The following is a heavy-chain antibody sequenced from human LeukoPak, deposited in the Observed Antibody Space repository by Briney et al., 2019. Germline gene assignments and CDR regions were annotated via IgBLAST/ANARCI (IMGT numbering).Heavy chain of an antibody. J-gene: IGHJ4*02. CDR2: IYYSGNT. CDR3: AKGEMATTPTYFDY. V-gene: IGHV4-59*01. Sequence: SETLSLTCTVAGGSLSSYYWSWIRQPPGKGLEWIGYIYYSGNTYYNPSLKSRVTISIDTSNNQFSPKLNSVTAADTAVYYCAKGEMATTPTYFDYWGQGTLVTVSS. D-gene: IGHD5-24*01. CDR1: GGSLSSYY.